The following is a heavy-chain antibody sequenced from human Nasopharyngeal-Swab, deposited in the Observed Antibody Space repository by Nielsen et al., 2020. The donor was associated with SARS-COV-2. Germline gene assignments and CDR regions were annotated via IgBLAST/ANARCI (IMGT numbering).Heavy chain of an antibody. J-gene: IGHJ3*01. CDR3: ARGSSVHAFDV. CDR2: IRYDGSTK. CDR1: GFSFSTYG. D-gene: IGHD3-10*01. V-gene: IGHV3-33*01. Sequence: GGSLRLSCAASGFSFSTYGMHWVRQSPVKGLEWLTNIRYDGSTKYYADSVKGRFTVSRDNSKNTLFLEMDGLRAEDTAVYYCARGSSVHAFDVWGRGTEVTVYS.